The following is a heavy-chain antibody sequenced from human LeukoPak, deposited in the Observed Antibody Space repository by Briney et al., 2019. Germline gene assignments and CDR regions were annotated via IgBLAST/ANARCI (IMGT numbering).Heavy chain of an antibody. Sequence: ASVKVSCKACGYTFTGYYILWVRQAPGQGLAGMGIINPSGGSTSYAQNIQGTVTMTRDTSTSTAYMELSSLRSEDTAVYYCARARGYDILTGSPRPSDAFDIWGQGTMVTVSS. CDR3: ARARGYDILTGSPRPSDAFDI. V-gene: IGHV1-46*01. CDR1: GYTFTGYY. J-gene: IGHJ3*02. CDR2: INPSGGST. D-gene: IGHD3-9*01.